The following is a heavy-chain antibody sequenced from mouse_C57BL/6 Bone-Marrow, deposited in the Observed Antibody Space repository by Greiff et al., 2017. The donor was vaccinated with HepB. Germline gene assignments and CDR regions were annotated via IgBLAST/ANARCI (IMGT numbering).Heavy chain of an antibody. CDR3: ARVFRYYDYAVLYYFDY. Sequence: EVQGVESGGGLVKPGGSLKLSCAASGFTFSSYAMSWVRQTPEKRLEWVATISDGGSYTYYPDNVKGRFTISRDNAKNNLYLQMSHLKSEDTAMYYCARVFRYYDYAVLYYFDYWGQGTTLTVSS. CDR2: ISDGGSYT. V-gene: IGHV5-4*01. CDR1: GFTFSSYA. J-gene: IGHJ2*01. D-gene: IGHD2-4*01.